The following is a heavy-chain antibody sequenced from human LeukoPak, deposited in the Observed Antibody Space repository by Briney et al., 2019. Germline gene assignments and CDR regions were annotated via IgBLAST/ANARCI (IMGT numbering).Heavy chain of an antibody. D-gene: IGHD1-26*01. CDR2: ISGSGTVT. Sequence: PGGSLRLSCAASGFTFSNHAMNWVRQAPGKGLEWVSIISGSGTVTYYADSVKGRFTNSRDNAKNTLHLQMNSLRVDDTAVYYCVRAYSGSQLTFDIWGQGTMVTVSS. CDR1: GFTFSNHA. CDR3: VRAYSGSQLTFDI. V-gene: IGHV3-23*01. J-gene: IGHJ3*02.